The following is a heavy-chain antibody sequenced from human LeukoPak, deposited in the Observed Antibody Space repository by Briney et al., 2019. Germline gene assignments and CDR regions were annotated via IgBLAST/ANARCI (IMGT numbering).Heavy chain of an antibody. CDR1: GYTFTGYY. CDR3: ARVKEWLRDFDY. CDR2: INPNSGGT. V-gene: IGHV1-2*02. J-gene: IGHJ4*02. Sequence: GASVKVSCKASGYTFTGYYMHWVRQAPGQGLEWMGWINPNSGGTNYAQKFQGRVTMTRDTSISTANMELSRLTSDDTAVYYCARVKEWLRDFDYWGQGTLVTVSS. D-gene: IGHD5-12*01.